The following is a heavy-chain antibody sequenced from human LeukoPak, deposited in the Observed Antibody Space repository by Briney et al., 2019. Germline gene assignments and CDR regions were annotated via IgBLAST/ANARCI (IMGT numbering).Heavy chain of an antibody. CDR2: INSDGSWT. V-gene: IGHV3-74*01. D-gene: IGHD3-16*02. Sequence: GGSLRLSCAASGNYWMHWVRQAPGKGLVWVSHINSDGSWTSYADSVKGRFTISKDNAKNTVYLQMNSLRAEDTAVYYCAKELYLWYFDYWGQGTLVTVSS. CDR1: GNYW. J-gene: IGHJ4*02. CDR3: AKELYLWYFDY.